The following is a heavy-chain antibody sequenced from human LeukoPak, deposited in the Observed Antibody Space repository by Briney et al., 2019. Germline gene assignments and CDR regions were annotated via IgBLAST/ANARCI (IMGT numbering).Heavy chain of an antibody. CDR1: GFTVSSNY. CDR2: IYGGGNI. CDR3: AKDMDFWSGSDY. Sequence: GGSLRLSCAASGFTVSSNYMNWVRQAPGKGLEWVSVIYGGGNIYYADSVKGRFTISRDNSKNTLYLQMNSLRPEDTALYYCAKDMDFWSGSDYWGQGTLVTVSS. V-gene: IGHV3-53*05. D-gene: IGHD3-3*01. J-gene: IGHJ4*02.